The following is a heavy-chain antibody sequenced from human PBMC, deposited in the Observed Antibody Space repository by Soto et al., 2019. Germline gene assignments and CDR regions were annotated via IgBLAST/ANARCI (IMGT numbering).Heavy chain of an antibody. D-gene: IGHD6-13*01. Sequence: ASVKVSCKASGYTFTGYYMHWVRQAPGQGLEWMGWINPNSGGTNYAQKFQGRVTMTRDTSISTAYMELSRLRSDDTAVYYCARDRVSSSWYYFDYWGQGTLVTVSS. V-gene: IGHV1-2*02. CDR2: INPNSGGT. J-gene: IGHJ4*02. CDR3: ARDRVSSSWYYFDY. CDR1: GYTFTGYY.